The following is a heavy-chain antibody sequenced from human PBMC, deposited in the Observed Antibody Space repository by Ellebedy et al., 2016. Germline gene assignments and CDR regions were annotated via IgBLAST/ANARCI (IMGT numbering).Heavy chain of an antibody. CDR1: GFTFSSYW. CDR3: ARDQGYCSGGSCYRNDAFDI. Sequence: ETLSLTCAASGFTFSSYWMHWVRQAPGKGLVWVARINSDGSTTNYADSVKGRFTMSRDNAKNTLYLQMNSLRAEDTAVYYCARDQGYCSGGSCYRNDAFDIWGQGTMVTVSS. V-gene: IGHV3-74*01. CDR2: INSDGSTT. D-gene: IGHD2-15*01. J-gene: IGHJ3*02.